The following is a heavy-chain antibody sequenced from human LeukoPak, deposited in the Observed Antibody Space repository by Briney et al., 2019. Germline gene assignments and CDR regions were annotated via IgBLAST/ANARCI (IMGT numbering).Heavy chain of an antibody. CDR2: INSDGSST. CDR1: GFTFSSYW. D-gene: IGHD3-22*01. J-gene: IGHJ4*02. Sequence: GGSLRLSCAASGFTFSSYWMHWVRQAPGKGLVWVSRINSDGSSTSYADSVKGRFTISRDNAKNTLYLQMNSLRVEDTAVYYCARGNDYYDSSGYTSKWGQGTLVTVSS. CDR3: ARGNDYYDSSGYTSK. V-gene: IGHV3-74*01.